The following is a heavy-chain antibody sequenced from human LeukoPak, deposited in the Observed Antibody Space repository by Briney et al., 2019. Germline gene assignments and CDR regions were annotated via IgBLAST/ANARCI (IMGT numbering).Heavy chain of an antibody. CDR3: ARFPLIATNRNGVTDFDY. D-gene: IGHD2-8*01. Sequence: WVKVSCKASGGTFSSYAISWVRQAPGQGLEWMGGIIPIFGTANYAQKFQGRFTITTDESTSTAYMELSSLRSEDTAVYYCARFPLIATNRNGVTDFDYWGQGTLVTVSS. CDR1: GGTFSSYA. V-gene: IGHV1-69*05. CDR2: IIPIFGTA. J-gene: IGHJ4*02.